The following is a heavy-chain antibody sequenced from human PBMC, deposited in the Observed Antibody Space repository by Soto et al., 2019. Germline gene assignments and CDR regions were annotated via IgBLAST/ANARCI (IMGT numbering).Heavy chain of an antibody. D-gene: IGHD2-21*02. V-gene: IGHV1-58*01. CDR2: TIVGSGNT. CDR3: AAEIYSGGDCCHFDY. J-gene: IGHJ4*01. Sequence: QVQVVQSGPEVRNPGTSVKVSCKTSGFTFTNSAVQWVRQARGQRLEWIGWTIVGSGNTKYLQSLQGRITMTRDTATGTAYMELSGLRSEDTAMYYCAAEIYSGGDCCHFDYWGQGTLVTVSS. CDR1: GFTFTNSA.